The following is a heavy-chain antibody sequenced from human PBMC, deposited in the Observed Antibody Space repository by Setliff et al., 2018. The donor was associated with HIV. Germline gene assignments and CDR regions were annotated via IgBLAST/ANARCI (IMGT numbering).Heavy chain of an antibody. CDR3: TRRRRAPGTEDLEAY. J-gene: IGHJ4*02. D-gene: IGHD2-21*02. V-gene: IGHV5-51*01. CDR1: GFTFPDHW. CDR2: IYPGDFVT. Sequence: GESLKISCQTSGFTFPDHWIGWVRQMPGEGLEWIGVIYPGDFVTRYGPSFQGQVSISADRSITTAYLQWSSLKASDTAMYYCTRRRRAPGTEDLEAYWGQGTLVTVSS.